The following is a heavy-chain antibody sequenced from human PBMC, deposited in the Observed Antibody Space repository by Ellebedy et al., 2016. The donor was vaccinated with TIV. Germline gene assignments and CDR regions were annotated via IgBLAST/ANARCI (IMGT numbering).Heavy chain of an antibody. CDR2: IGPRSDYK. D-gene: IGHD3-9*01. CDR1: GFTFSNYA. Sequence: GESLKISCAASGFTFSNYAMAWVRQAPGKGLEWVSAIGPRSDYKFYADSVKGRITISRYNSENTLFLQMHSLRGEDTAVYYCAKELVSRDSLTFDYWGQGVLVTVSS. J-gene: IGHJ4*02. V-gene: IGHV3-23*01. CDR3: AKELVSRDSLTFDY.